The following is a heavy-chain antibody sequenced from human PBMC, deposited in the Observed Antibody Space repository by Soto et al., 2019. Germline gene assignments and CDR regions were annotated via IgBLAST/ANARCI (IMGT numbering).Heavy chain of an antibody. CDR3: ARRDRSGFSYWLDT. CDR1: GGSISSGGYY. CDR2: IYPSGTT. V-gene: IGHV4-31*03. Sequence: PSETLSLTCTVSGGSISSGGYYWTWIRQHPGKGLEWIGYIYPSGTTYYNPSLKSRVTISVDTSKNQFSLNLSSVTAADTAVYYCARRDRSGFSYWLDTWGQGTLVTVSS. J-gene: IGHJ5*02. D-gene: IGHD3-22*01.